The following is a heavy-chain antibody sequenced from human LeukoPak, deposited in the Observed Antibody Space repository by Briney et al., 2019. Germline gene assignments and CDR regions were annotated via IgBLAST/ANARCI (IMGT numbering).Heavy chain of an antibody. D-gene: IGHD5-24*01. Sequence: SETLSLTCTVSGGSISNYYWSWIRQPPGKGLVWIGYMYYSGTTNHNPSLKSRVTISVDTSKNQFSLKLSSVTAADTAVYYCARGGQGWPYNWFDPWGQGTLVTVSS. J-gene: IGHJ5*02. CDR1: GGSISNYY. CDR2: MYYSGTT. V-gene: IGHV4-59*01. CDR3: ARGGQGWPYNWFDP.